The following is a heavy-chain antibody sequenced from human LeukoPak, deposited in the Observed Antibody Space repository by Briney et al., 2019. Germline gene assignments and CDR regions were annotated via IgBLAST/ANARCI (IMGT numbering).Heavy chain of an antibody. CDR1: GDSVSSNSAA. V-gene: IGHV6-1*01. D-gene: IGHD6-13*01. J-gene: IGHJ6*02. Sequence: SQTLSLTCAISGDSVSSNSAAWNWIRQSPSRGLEWLGRTYYRSKWYNDYAVSVKSRITINPDTSKNQFSLQLNSVTPEDTAVYYCARDDGTYSSSYNNYGMDVWGQGATVTVSS. CDR3: ARDDGTYSSSYNNYGMDV. CDR2: TYYRSKWYN.